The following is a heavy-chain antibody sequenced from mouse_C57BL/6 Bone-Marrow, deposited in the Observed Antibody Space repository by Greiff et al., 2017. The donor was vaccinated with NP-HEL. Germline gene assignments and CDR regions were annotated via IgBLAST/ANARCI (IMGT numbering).Heavy chain of an antibody. D-gene: IGHD2-12*01. J-gene: IGHJ2*01. CDR3: TVLRY. CDR2: IRLKSDNYAT. V-gene: IGHV6-3*01. CDR1: GFTFSNYW. Sequence: EVQLLESGGGLVQPGGSMKLSCVASGFTFSNYWMNWVRQSPEKGLEWVAQIRLKSDNYATHYAESVKGRFTISTDDSKSSVYLQMNNVRAEDTGIYYCTVLRYWGQGTTLTVSS.